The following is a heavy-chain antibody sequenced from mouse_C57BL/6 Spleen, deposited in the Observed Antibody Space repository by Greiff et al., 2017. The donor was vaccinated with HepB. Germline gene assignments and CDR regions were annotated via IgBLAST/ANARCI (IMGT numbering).Heavy chain of an antibody. J-gene: IGHJ2*01. Sequence: QVQLQQSGAELVMPGASVKLSCKASGYTFTSYWMHWVKQRPGQGLEWIGEIDPSDSYTNYNQKFKGKSTLTVDKSSSTAYMQLSSLTSEDSAVYYCAKGYDYDYLDYWGQGTTLTVSS. D-gene: IGHD2-4*01. CDR1: GYTFTSYW. V-gene: IGHV1-69*01. CDR2: IDPSDSYT. CDR3: AKGYDYDYLDY.